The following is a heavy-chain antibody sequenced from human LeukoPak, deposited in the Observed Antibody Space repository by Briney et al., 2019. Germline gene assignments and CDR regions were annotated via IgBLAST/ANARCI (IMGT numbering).Heavy chain of an antibody. J-gene: IGHJ6*03. CDR3: ARGFVCSGGSCYSYDYYCYMDV. CDR2: IIPILGIA. Sequence: SVKVSCKASGGTFSSYTISWVRQAPGQGLEGMGRIIPILGIANYAQKFQGRVTITADKSTSTAYMELSSLRSEDTAVYYCARGFVCSGGSCYSYDYYCYMDVWGKGTTVTISS. V-gene: IGHV1-69*02. D-gene: IGHD2-15*01. CDR1: GGTFSSYT.